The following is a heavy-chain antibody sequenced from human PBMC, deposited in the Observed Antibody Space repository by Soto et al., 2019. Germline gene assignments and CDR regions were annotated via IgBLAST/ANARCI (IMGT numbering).Heavy chain of an antibody. CDR1: GYTFTSYA. CDR2: INAGNGNT. J-gene: IGHJ4*02. CDR3: ARDPGYSSGWYWYY. Sequence: ASVKVSCKASGYTFTSYAMHWVRQAPGQRLEWMGWINAGNGNTKYSQKFQGRVTITRDTSASTAYMELSSLRSEGTAVYYCARDPGYSSGWYWYYWGQGTLVTVSS. D-gene: IGHD6-19*01. V-gene: IGHV1-3*01.